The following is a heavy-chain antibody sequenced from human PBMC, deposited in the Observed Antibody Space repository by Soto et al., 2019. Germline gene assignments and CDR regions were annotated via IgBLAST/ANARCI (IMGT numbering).Heavy chain of an antibody. Sequence: SETLSLTCAVYGGSFSGYYWSWIRQPPGKGLEWIGEINHSGSTNYNPSLKSRVTISVDTSKNQFSLKLSSVTAADTAVYYCAIVVVPYYLDYWGQGTLVTVSS. CDR2: INHSGST. V-gene: IGHV4-34*01. J-gene: IGHJ4*02. CDR3: AIVVVPYYLDY. CDR1: GGSFSGYY. D-gene: IGHD3-22*01.